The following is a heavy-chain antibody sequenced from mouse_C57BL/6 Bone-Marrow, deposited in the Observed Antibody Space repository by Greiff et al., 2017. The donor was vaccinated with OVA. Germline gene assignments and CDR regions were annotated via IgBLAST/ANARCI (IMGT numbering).Heavy chain of an antibody. CDR1: GYSFTDYN. CDR3: ARGRGGYYYAMDY. Sequence: VHVKQSGPELVKPGASVKISCKASGYSFTDYNMNWVKQSNGKSLEWIGVINPNYGTTSYNQKFKGKATLTVDQSSSTAYMQLNSLTSEDSAVYYCARGRGGYYYAMDYWGQGTSVTVSS. CDR2: INPNYGTT. J-gene: IGHJ4*01. V-gene: IGHV1-39*01. D-gene: IGHD3-3*01.